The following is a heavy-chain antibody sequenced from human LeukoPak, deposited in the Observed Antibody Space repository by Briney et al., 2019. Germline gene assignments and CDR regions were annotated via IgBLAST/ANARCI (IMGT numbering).Heavy chain of an antibody. Sequence: ASVKVSCKTSGYTFTGYYIHWVRQAPGQGLEWMGWINPNSGDTNYAQKFQGRVSMTRDTSISTAYMELGRLGFDDTAVYYCAPSGTSYSDYYYFDYWGQGTLVTVSS. V-gene: IGHV1-2*02. J-gene: IGHJ4*02. CDR3: APSGTSYSDYYYFDY. D-gene: IGHD1-26*01. CDR2: INPNSGDT. CDR1: GYTFTGYY.